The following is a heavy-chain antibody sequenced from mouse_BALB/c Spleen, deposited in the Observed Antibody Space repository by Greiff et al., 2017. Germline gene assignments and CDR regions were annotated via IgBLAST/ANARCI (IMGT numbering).Heavy chain of an antibody. D-gene: IGHD2-4*01. CDR1: GYSITSDYA. V-gene: IGHV3-2*02. J-gene: IGHJ3*01. Sequence: EVQLQESGPGLVKPSQSLSLTCTVTGYSITSDYAWNWIRQFPGNKLEWMGYISYSGSTSYNPSLKSRISITRDTSKNQFFLQLNSVTTEDTATYYCARGDIYYDYGGFAYWGQGTLVTVSA. CDR3: ARGDIYYDYGGFAY. CDR2: ISYSGST.